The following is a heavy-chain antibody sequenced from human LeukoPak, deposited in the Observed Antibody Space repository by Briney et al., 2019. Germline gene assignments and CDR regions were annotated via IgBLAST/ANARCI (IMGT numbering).Heavy chain of an antibody. Sequence: GASVKVSCKATGGNFSSYGISWVRQAPGQGLEWMGGIIPIFGTANYAQKFQGRVTITADESTSTAYMELSSLRSEDTAVYYCARGPMYYYDSSGYSDPHFDYWGQGTLVTVSS. V-gene: IGHV1-69*13. D-gene: IGHD3-22*01. J-gene: IGHJ4*02. CDR2: IIPIFGTA. CDR3: ARGPMYYYDSSGYSDPHFDY. CDR1: GGNFSSYG.